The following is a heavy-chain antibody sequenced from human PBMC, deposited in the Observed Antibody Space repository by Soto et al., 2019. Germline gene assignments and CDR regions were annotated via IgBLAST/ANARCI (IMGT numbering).Heavy chain of an antibody. D-gene: IGHD4-4*01. V-gene: IGHV1-2*02. J-gene: IGHJ5*02. CDR3: ARLPDLHVTPAGWFDP. Sequence: QVQLVQSGAEVKKPGASVKVSCKASGYTFTGYYMHWVRQAPGQGLEWMGWINPNSGGTNYAQKFQGRVTMTRDTSISTACMELSRLRSDDTAVYYCARLPDLHVTPAGWFDPWGQGTLVTVSS. CDR2: INPNSGGT. CDR1: GYTFTGYY.